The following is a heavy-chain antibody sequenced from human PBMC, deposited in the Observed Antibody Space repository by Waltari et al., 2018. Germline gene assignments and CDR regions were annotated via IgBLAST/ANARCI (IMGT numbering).Heavy chain of an antibody. CDR2: IIPIFGTA. J-gene: IGHJ6*02. CDR3: ARSAGYGSGSYYATNYYYYGMDV. Sequence: QVQLVQSGAEVKKPGSSVKVSCKASGGTFSSYAISWVRQAPGQGLEWMGGIIPIFGTANYAQKFQGRVTITADESTSTAYMELSSLRSEDTAVYYCARSAGYGSGSYYATNYYYYGMDVWGQGTTVTVSS. CDR1: GGTFSSYA. V-gene: IGHV1-69*01. D-gene: IGHD3-10*01.